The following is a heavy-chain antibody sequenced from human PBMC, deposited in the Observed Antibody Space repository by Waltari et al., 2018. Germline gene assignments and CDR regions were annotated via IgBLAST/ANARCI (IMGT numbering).Heavy chain of an antibody. V-gene: IGHV4-34*01. Sequence: QVQLQGWGAGLLKPSATLSLTCAVSGGSLSGFYWTWIRQSPGKGLEWIGDVNHGGDTNYNPSLETRLTVSVDTSKKQFSLRMRSVTAADTAVYYCARAPGYKGIFDHWGQGILVTVSS. CDR3: ARAPGYKGIFDH. CDR2: VNHGGDT. J-gene: IGHJ5*02. D-gene: IGHD5-12*01. CDR1: GGSLSGFY.